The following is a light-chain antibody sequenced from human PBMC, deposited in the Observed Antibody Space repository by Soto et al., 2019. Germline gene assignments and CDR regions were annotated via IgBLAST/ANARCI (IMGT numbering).Light chain of an antibody. J-gene: IGKJ1*01. CDR3: QQYQDWPPWT. CDR2: GAS. Sequence: EIVMTQSPATLSVSPGERATLSCRASQSVSSNLAWYQQKPGQAPRLLIYGASTRATGIPARFSGSGSGTEFSLTISSLQSEDIAIYYCQQYQDWPPWTFGQGTKVEI. CDR1: QSVSSN. V-gene: IGKV3-15*01.